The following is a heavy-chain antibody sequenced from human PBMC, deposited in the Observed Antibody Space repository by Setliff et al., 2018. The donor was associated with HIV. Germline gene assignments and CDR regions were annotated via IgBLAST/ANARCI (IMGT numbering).Heavy chain of an antibody. Sequence: ASVKVSCKASGYTFTGYYMHWVRQAPGQGLEWMGWINPNSGGTNYAQKFQGRVTMTRDTSISTAYMELSRLRSDDTAVYYCARERITMIVRWFGPWGQGTLVTVSS. D-gene: IGHD3-22*01. V-gene: IGHV1-2*02. CDR3: ARERITMIVRWFGP. CDR2: INPNSGGT. CDR1: GYTFTGYY. J-gene: IGHJ5*02.